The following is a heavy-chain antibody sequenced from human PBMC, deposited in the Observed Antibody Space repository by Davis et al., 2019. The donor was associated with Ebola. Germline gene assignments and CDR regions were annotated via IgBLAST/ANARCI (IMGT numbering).Heavy chain of an antibody. V-gene: IGHV3-13*01. Sequence: PGGSLRLSCAASGFTFRSYDMHWVRHATGKGLEWVSAIGAAGDTYYPVSVKGRFTISRENAKNSLYLQMNSLRAEDTAVYYCARAGFGRNWFECWGQGILGNGSS. CDR3: ARAGFGRNWFEC. CDR2: IGAAGDT. D-gene: IGHD3-16*01. CDR1: GFTFRSYD. J-gene: IGHJ5*01.